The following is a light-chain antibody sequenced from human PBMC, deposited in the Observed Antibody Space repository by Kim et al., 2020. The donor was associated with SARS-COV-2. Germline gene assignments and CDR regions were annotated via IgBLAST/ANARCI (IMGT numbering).Light chain of an antibody. CDR1: QSVSSN. Sequence: VSPGESATLSCRASQSVSSNLAWYQQKPGQAPRLLIYGASTRATGIPARFSGSGSGTGFTLTISSLQSEDFAVYYCQQYHNWPPYTFGQGTKLEI. CDR2: GAS. J-gene: IGKJ2*01. CDR3: QQYHNWPPYT. V-gene: IGKV3D-15*01.